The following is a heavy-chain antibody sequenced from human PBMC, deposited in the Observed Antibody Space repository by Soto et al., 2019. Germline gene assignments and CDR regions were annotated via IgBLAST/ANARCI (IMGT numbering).Heavy chain of an antibody. CDR3: ARGVPRGNSGSDGGWFDP. V-gene: IGHV1-18*01. CDR2: ISAYNGKT. CDR1: GYMFIAYC. D-gene: IGHD5-12*01. Sequence: VQMMQSGAEVKKPGASVKVSCKASGYMFIAYCIAWVRQAPGQGLEWMWWISAYNGKTNYAQKFQGRVTMTTETSTSTAYMEMRSLRSDDTAVYYCARGVPRGNSGSDGGWFDPWGQGTLVTVSS. J-gene: IGHJ5*01.